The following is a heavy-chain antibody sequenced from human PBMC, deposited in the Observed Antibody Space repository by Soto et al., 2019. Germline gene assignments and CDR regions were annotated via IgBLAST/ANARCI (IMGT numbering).Heavy chain of an antibody. CDR1: GGSISSYY. V-gene: IGHV4-59*12. CDR3: ARSPITAPSGFDY. CDR2: IYYSGST. D-gene: IGHD3-10*01. Sequence: PSETLSLTCAVSGGSISSYYWSWIRQPPGKGLEWIGYIYYSGSTYYNPSLKSRVTISVDTSKNQFSLKLSSVTAADTAVYYCARSPITAPSGFDYWGQGTLVTGSS. J-gene: IGHJ4*02.